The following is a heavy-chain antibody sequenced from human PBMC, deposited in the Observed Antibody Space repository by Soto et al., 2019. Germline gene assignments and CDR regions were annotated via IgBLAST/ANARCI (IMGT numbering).Heavy chain of an antibody. CDR2: IIPIFGTA. D-gene: IGHD1-26*01. V-gene: IGHV1-69*13. CDR3: ARVVGATTAVAFDI. J-gene: IGHJ3*02. CDR1: GGTFSSYA. Sequence: SVKVSCKASGGTFSSYAISWVRQAPGQGLEWMGGIIPIFGTATYAQKFQGRVTITADESTSTAYMQLSSLRSEDTAMYYCARVVGATTAVAFDIWGKGTMVTVS.